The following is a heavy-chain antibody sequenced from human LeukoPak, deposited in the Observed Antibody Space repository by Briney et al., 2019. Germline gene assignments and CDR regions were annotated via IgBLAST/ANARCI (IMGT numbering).Heavy chain of an antibody. Sequence: GGSLRLSCAASGFTFSDSWMSWVRQAPGKGLEWVSAISGSGGSTYYADSVKGRFTISRDNSKNTLYLQMNSLRAEDTAVYYCARLKSYYFFDYWGQGTLVTVSS. CDR3: ARLKSYYFFDY. J-gene: IGHJ4*02. V-gene: IGHV3-23*01. CDR1: GFTFSDSW. CDR2: ISGSGGST. D-gene: IGHD3-10*01.